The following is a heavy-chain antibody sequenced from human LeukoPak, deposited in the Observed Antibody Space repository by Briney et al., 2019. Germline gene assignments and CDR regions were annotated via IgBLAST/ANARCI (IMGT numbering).Heavy chain of an antibody. CDR2: ISDNGRTI. D-gene: IGHD4-17*01. CDR3: ARDSGPLGDGH. CDR1: GFTFSSYE. Sequence: GGSLRLSCAASGFTFSSYEMNWVRQAPGKGLEWVSYISDNGRTIYYADSVKGRFTISRDNAKNSLYLQMSSLKAEDTAVYYCARDSGPLGDGHWGQGTLVTVSS. V-gene: IGHV3-48*03. J-gene: IGHJ4*02.